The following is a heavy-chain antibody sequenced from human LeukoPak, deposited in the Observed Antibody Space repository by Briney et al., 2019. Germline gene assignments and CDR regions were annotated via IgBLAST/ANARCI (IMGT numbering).Heavy chain of an antibody. V-gene: IGHV4-59*01. CDR1: GGSISSYY. CDR3: ARANSRYDSYY. Sequence: SETLSLTCTVSGGSISSYYWSWIRQPPGKGLEWIGYIYYSGSTNYNPSLKSRVTISVDTSKNQFSLKLSSVTAADTAVYYCARANSRYDSYYWGQGTLVTVSS. CDR2: IYYSGST. J-gene: IGHJ4*02. D-gene: IGHD5-12*01.